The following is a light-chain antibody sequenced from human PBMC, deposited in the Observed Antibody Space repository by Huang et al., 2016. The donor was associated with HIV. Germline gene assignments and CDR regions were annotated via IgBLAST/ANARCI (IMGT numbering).Light chain of an antibody. CDR3: QQRYNWPT. J-gene: IGKJ4*01. CDR2: DAS. Sequence: EIVLKQYLATLSLSAGESATLSCRASQTVSNYLAWYQHKPGQAPRLLIYDASNRASGIPVRFSGRGSGTDFTLTIDGLESEDVAVYYCQQRYNWPTFGGGTKVEIK. V-gene: IGKV3-11*01. CDR1: QTVSNY.